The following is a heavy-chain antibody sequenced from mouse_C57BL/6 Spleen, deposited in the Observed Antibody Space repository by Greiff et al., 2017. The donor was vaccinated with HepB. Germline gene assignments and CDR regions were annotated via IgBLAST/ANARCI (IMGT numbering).Heavy chain of an antibody. CDR1: GYTFTSYW. J-gene: IGHJ3*01. D-gene: IGHD2-3*01. Sequence: QVQLKQPGAELVKPGASVKLSCKASGYTFTSYWMHWVKQRPGQGLEWIGMIHPNSGSTNYNEKFKSKATLTVDKSSSTAYMQLSSLTSEDSAVYYCARSEDGYYWFAYWGQGTLVTVAA. CDR2: IHPNSGST. CDR3: ARSEDGYYWFAY. V-gene: IGHV1-64*01.